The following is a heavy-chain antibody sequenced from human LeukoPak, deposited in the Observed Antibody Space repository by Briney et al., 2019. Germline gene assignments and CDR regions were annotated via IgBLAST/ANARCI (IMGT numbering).Heavy chain of an antibody. CDR3: ARDQGLTGYFDY. J-gene: IGHJ4*02. D-gene: IGHD3-9*01. CDR2: INPSGGST. V-gene: IGHV1-46*01. Sequence: ASVKVSCTTSGYSFTNYYMHWVRQAPGQGLEWMGIINPSGGSTNYAQKFQGRVTMTRDTSTSIVYMELSSLRSEDTAVYYCARDQGLTGYFDYWGQGTLATVSS. CDR1: GYSFTNYY.